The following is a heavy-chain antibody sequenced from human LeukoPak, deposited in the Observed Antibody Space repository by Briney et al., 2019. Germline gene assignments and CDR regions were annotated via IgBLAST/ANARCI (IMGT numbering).Heavy chain of an antibody. CDR2: IYYSGST. V-gene: IGHV4-59*01. CDR1: GGSISSYY. CDR3: ARLGYCSSTGCTEGPHPIGY. Sequence: PSETLSLTCTVSGGSISSYYWSWIRQPPGKGLEWIGYIYYSGSTNYNPSLKSRVTISVDTSKNQFSLKLSSVTAADTAVYYCARLGYCSSTGCTEGPHPIGYWGQGTLVTVSS. D-gene: IGHD2-2*01. J-gene: IGHJ4*02.